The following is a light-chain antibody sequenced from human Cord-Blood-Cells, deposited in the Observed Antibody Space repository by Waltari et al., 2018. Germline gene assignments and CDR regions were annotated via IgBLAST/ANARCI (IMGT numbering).Light chain of an antibody. J-gene: IGLJ2*01. CDR3: QAWDSSAVV. V-gene: IGLV3-1*01. Sequence: SYELTQPPSVSVSPVQTASTPCSGDNFGANYACWYQQKPGQSHVLVIYQESKRPSGIPEQFSGSNSGNTATLTLSGTQAMDEADYYCQAWDSSAVVFGGGTKRTVL. CDR2: QES. CDR1: NFGANY.